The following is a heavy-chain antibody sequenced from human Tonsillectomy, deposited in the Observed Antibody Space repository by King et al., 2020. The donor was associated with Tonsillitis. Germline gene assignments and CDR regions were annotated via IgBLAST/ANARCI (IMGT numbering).Heavy chain of an antibody. CDR2: LNQDGSDK. J-gene: IGHJ4*02. CDR1: GFTFSSYW. CDR3: AKDLSPGRHGLGPEY. Sequence: VQLVESGGGLVQPGGSLRLSCAAYGFTFSSYWMTWVRQNPGKGLEWVASLNQDGSDKYYVDSVKGRFTISRDNAKNSLYLEMNSLRAEDTAVYYSAKDLSPGRHGLGPEYWGQGTLVTVSS. V-gene: IGHV3-7*01. D-gene: IGHD1-1*01.